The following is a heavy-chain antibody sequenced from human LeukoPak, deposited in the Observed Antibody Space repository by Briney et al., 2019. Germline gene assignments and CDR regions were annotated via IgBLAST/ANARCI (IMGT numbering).Heavy chain of an antibody. V-gene: IGHV4-30-2*01. CDR2: IYHSGST. CDR1: GGSFSDYY. Sequence: PSETLSLTCAVYGGSFSDYYWSWIRQPPGKGLEWIGYIYHSGSTYYNPSLKSRVTISVDRSKNQFSLKLSSVTAADTAVYYCARALPTVTFDYWGQGTLVTVSS. CDR3: ARALPTVTFDY. J-gene: IGHJ4*02. D-gene: IGHD4-17*01.